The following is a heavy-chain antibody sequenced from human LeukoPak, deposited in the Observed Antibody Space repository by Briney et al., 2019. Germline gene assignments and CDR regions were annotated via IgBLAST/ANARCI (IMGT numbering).Heavy chain of an antibody. J-gene: IGHJ3*02. Sequence: ASVTVSFKSSGYTFTGYYMHWVRQAPGQGLEWMGWINPNSGGTNYAQKFQGRVTMTRDTSISTAYMELSRLRSDDTAVYYCARDQMATSHDAFDIWGQGTMVTVSS. CDR2: INPNSGGT. CDR3: ARDQMATSHDAFDI. CDR1: GYTFTGYY. D-gene: IGHD5-24*01. V-gene: IGHV1-2*02.